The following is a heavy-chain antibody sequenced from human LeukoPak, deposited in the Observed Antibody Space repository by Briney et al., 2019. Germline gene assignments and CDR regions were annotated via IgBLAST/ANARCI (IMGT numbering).Heavy chain of an antibody. Sequence: GGSLRLSCAASGFTFSSYGMHWVRQAPGKGLEWVAFIRYDGSNKYYADSMKGRFTISRDNSKNTLYLQMNSLRAEDTAVYYCAKDKSRGSYFDAFDIWGQGTMVTVSS. J-gene: IGHJ3*02. V-gene: IGHV3-30*02. D-gene: IGHD1-26*01. CDR3: AKDKSRGSYFDAFDI. CDR2: IRYDGSNK. CDR1: GFTFSSYG.